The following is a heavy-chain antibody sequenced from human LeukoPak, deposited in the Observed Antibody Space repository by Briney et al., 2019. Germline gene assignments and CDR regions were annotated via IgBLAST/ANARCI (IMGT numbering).Heavy chain of an antibody. V-gene: IGHV1-18*01. CDR3: SSGSSGDGNY. CDR1: GYTFTSYG. CDR2: ISAYNGNT. Sequence: ASVKVSCKASGYTFTSYGISWVRQAPGQGLEWMGWISAYNGNTNYAQKLQGRVTMTTDTSTSTASMELRRLRSDDTAVYYCSSGSSGDGNYWGQGTLVTVSS. D-gene: IGHD3-22*01. J-gene: IGHJ4*02.